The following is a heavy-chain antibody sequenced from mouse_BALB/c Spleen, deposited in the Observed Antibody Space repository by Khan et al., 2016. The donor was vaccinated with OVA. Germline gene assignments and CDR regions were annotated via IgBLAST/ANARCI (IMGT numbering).Heavy chain of an antibody. CDR2: INSDGDYT. D-gene: IGHD4-1*01. Sequence: EVELVESGGDLVKSGGSLKLSCAASGFTFSPYSMSWVRQTPDKRLEWVATINSDGDYTYYPDSVEGRFNISRDNAKNTLYLQMNSLKSEDTAMYYCATHLTGSVAYWGQGTLVTVSA. CDR1: GFTFSPYS. CDR3: ATHLTGSVAY. J-gene: IGHJ3*01. V-gene: IGHV5-6*01.